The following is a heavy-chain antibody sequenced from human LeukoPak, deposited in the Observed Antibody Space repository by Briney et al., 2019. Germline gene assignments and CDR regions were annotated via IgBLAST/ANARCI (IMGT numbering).Heavy chain of an antibody. D-gene: IGHD2-21*02. J-gene: IGHJ4*02. CDR3: ARDMTALDY. CDR1: GFTFSSYE. Sequence: PGGSLRLSCAASGFTFSSYEMNWIRQAPGKGLEWVARISDDSTYTNYADSVKGRFSISRDNAKKSLYLQMDSLRAEDTAVYYCARDMTALDYWGPGTLVTVSS. V-gene: IGHV3-48*03. CDR2: ISDDSTYT.